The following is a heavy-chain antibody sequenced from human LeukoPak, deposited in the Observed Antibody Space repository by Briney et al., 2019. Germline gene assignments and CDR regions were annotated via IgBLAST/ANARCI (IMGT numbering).Heavy chain of an antibody. D-gene: IGHD5-18*01. CDR1: GGSISSSSAD. CDR2: IYYSKNT. Sequence: SETLSLTCTVSGGSISSSSADWGGLRQPPGKGLEWIGSIYYSKNTYYNPSLKSRVTISADTSKNQFSLTLGSVSATDTAVYYCVSPRGFSYGYFDYWGQGTLVTVSS. CDR3: VSPRGFSYGYFDY. J-gene: IGHJ4*02. V-gene: IGHV4-39*01.